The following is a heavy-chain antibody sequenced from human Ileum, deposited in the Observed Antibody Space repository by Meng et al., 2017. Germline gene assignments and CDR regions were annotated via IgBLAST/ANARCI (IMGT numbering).Heavy chain of an antibody. V-gene: IGHV4-61*02. D-gene: IGHD2-8*02. CDR3: ARGLVVSDALGDEGYDQ. CDR2: IHTSGDT. CDR1: GSSISSAPY. Sequence: SETLSLTCTVSGSSISSAPYWAWIRQPAGKGLEWIGRIHTSGDTNYNPSVKSRVTISIDTSNQFSLNLNSVTAADTAVYYCARGLVVSDALGDEGYDQWGQGTLVTVSS. J-gene: IGHJ4*02.